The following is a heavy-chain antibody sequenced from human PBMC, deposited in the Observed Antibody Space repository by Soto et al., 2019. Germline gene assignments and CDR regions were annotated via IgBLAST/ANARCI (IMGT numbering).Heavy chain of an antibody. J-gene: IGHJ4*02. Sequence: ASGEGPCKASGYTFPSYGIIWVRQAPGQGLEWMGWISAYNGNTNYAQKLQGRVTMTTDTSTSTAYMELRSLRSDDTAVYYCAVMWLVRGYYFDYWGQGTLVTVSS. CDR1: GYTFPSYG. V-gene: IGHV1-18*01. CDR3: AVMWLVRGYYFDY. CDR2: ISAYNGNT. D-gene: IGHD6-19*01.